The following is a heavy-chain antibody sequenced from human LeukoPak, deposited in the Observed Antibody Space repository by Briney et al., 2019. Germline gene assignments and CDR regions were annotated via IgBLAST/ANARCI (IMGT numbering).Heavy chain of an antibody. Sequence: GASVKVSCKASGYTFTGYYMHWVRQAPGQGLEWMGWINPNNGGTNYAQKFQGRVTMTRDTSISTASMEASWLSSDDTAVYYCATGVATAFTYWGQGTLVTVSS. CDR2: INPNNGGT. CDR1: GYTFTGYY. CDR3: ATGVATAFTY. J-gene: IGHJ4*02. V-gene: IGHV1-2*02. D-gene: IGHD5-12*01.